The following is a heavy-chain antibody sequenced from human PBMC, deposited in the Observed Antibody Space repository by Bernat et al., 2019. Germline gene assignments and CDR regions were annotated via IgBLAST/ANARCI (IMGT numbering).Heavy chain of an antibody. Sequence: EVQLVESGGGLVKPGGSLRLSCAASGFTFSNAWRSWVRQAPGKGLEWVGRIKSKTDGGTTDYAAPVKGRFTISRDDSKNTLYLQMNSLKTEDTAVYYCTTVQFEDSSGYSPWGQGTLVTVSS. CDR1: GFTFSNAW. V-gene: IGHV3-15*01. J-gene: IGHJ5*02. CDR3: TTVQFEDSSGYSP. CDR2: IKSKTDGGTT. D-gene: IGHD3-22*01.